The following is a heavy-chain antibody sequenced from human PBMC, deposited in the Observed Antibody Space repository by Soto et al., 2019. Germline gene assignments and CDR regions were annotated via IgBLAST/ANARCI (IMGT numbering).Heavy chain of an antibody. CDR1: GFAFNSYA. Sequence: GGSLRLSCVASGFAFNSYAMTWVRQAPGKGLEWVSTITNSVGSTYYADSVKGRFTISKDNSKNTLYMQMTTLTAEDTAIYYCTKEHDYGYYGWFDPWGQGTLVTVSS. CDR3: TKEHDYGYYGWFDP. CDR2: ITNSVGST. D-gene: IGHD4-17*01. V-gene: IGHV3-23*01. J-gene: IGHJ5*02.